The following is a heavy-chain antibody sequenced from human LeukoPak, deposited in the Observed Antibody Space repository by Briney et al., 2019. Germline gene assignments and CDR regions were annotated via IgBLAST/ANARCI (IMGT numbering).Heavy chain of an antibody. V-gene: IGHV3-23*01. CDR2: ISGSGDST. CDR3: AKTRPLDSSSWSHGDY. Sequence: GGSLRLSCAASGFTFSSYSMNWVRQAPGKGLEWVSAISGSGDSTYYGDSVKGRFTISRDNSKNTLYLQMNSLRAEDTAVYYCAKTRPLDSSSWSHGDYWGQGTLVTVSS. CDR1: GFTFSSYS. J-gene: IGHJ4*02. D-gene: IGHD6-13*01.